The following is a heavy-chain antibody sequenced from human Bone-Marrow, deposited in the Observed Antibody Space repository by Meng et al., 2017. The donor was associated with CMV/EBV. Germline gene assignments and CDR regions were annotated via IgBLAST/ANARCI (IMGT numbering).Heavy chain of an antibody. Sequence: ASVKVSCKASGYTFTSYDINWVRQATGQGLEWMGWMNPNSGNTGYAQKFQGRVTMTRDTSISTAYMELSRLRSDDTAVYYRARLTRGDAFDIWGQGTRVTVSS. J-gene: IGHJ3*02. CDR1: GYTFTSYD. D-gene: IGHD3-10*01. CDR3: ARLTRGDAFDI. CDR2: MNPNSGNT. V-gene: IGHV1-8*02.